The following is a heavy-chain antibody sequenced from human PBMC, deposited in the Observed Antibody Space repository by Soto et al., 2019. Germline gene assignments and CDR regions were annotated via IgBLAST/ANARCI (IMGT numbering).Heavy chain of an antibody. Sequence: GESLKISCKGSGYSFTSYWIGWVRQMPGKGLEWMGIIYPGDSDTRYSPSFQGQVTISADKSIGTAYLQWSSLKASDTAMYFCAREPEYYYDSSGYPDYWGQGTLVTVSP. J-gene: IGHJ4*02. CDR2: IYPGDSDT. CDR3: AREPEYYYDSSGYPDY. CDR1: GYSFTSYW. D-gene: IGHD3-22*01. V-gene: IGHV5-51*01.